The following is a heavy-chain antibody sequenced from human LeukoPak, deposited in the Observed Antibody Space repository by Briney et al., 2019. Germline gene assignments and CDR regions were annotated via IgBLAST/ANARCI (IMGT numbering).Heavy chain of an antibody. D-gene: IGHD1-26*01. Sequence: ASVKVSCKASGYTFTSYYMHWVRQAPGQGPEWVGTINPSGGSTSYAQKFQGRVTMTRDTSTSTVYMELSSLRSEDTAVYYCAREGVGATKRGAFDYWGQGTLVTVSS. CDR1: GYTFTSYY. CDR2: INPSGGST. J-gene: IGHJ4*02. V-gene: IGHV1-46*01. CDR3: AREGVGATKRGAFDY.